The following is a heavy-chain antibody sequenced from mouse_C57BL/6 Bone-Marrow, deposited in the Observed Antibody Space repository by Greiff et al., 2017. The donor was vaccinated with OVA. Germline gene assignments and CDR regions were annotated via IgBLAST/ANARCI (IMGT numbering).Heavy chain of an antibody. CDR3: ARHASSPYWYFDV. J-gene: IGHJ1*03. Sequence: VQLKESGGDLVKPGGSLKLSCAASGFTFSSYGMSWVRQTPDKRLEWVATISSGGSYTYYPDSVKGRFTISRDNAKNTLYLQMSSLKSEDTAMYYCARHASSPYWYFDVWGTGTTVTVSS. V-gene: IGHV5-6*01. D-gene: IGHD1-1*01. CDR1: GFTFSSYG. CDR2: ISSGGSYT.